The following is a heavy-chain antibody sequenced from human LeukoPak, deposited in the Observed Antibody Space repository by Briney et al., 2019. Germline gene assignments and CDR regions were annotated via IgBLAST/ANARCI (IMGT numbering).Heavy chain of an antibody. CDR3: ARDYAGAFDI. D-gene: IGHD4-17*01. J-gene: IGHJ3*02. CDR1: GGSFSGYY. V-gene: IGHV4-34*01. Sequence: PSETLSLTCAVYGGSFSGYYWSWIRQPPGKGLEWIGEINHSGSTNYNPSLKSRVTISVDTSKNQFSLKLNSVTAADTAVYYCARDYAGAFDIWGQGTMVTVSS. CDR2: INHSGST.